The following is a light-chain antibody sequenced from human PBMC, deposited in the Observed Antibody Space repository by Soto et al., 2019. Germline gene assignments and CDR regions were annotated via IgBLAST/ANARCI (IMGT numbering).Light chain of an antibody. J-gene: IGKJ1*01. V-gene: IGKV3-20*01. Sequence: EIVLTHSPGTLSLSPGERATLSCRASQSVNNNYLAWYQQKPGQAPRLVIYGASSRATGIPDRFSASGSGTDFTLTISRLEPEDFAVYYCQQYAYSPRTFGQGTKVDI. CDR2: GAS. CDR3: QQYAYSPRT. CDR1: QSVNNNY.